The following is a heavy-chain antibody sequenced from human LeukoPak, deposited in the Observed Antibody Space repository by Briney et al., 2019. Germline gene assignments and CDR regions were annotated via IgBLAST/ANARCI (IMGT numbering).Heavy chain of an antibody. CDR1: GFSFTSYS. Sequence: GGSLRLSCAASGFSFTSYSMNWVRQAPGKGLEWVSYIGSSSSTIYYADSVKGRFTISRDNAKNSLYLQMNSLRAEDTAVYYCARDQETGTPDYWGQGTLVTVSS. CDR2: IGSSSSTI. D-gene: IGHD1-1*01. J-gene: IGHJ4*02. CDR3: ARDQETGTPDY. V-gene: IGHV3-48*04.